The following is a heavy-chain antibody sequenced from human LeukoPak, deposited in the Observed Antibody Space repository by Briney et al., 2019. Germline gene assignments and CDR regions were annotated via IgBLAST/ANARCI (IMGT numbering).Heavy chain of an antibody. V-gene: IGHV4-39*07. J-gene: IGHJ4*02. CDR2: IYYSGST. CDR3: ARDRFGGYDFWSGYYTGGH. CDR1: GGSISSSSYY. D-gene: IGHD3-3*01. Sequence: PSETLSLTCTVSGGSISSSSYYWTWIRQPPGKGLEWIGSIYYSGSTYYNPSLKSRVTISVDTSKNQFSLKLSSVTAADTAVYYCARDRFGGYDFWSGYYTGGHWGQGTLVTVSS.